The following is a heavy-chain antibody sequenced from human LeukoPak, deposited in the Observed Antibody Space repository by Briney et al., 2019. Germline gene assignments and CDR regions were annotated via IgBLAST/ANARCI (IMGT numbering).Heavy chain of an antibody. CDR3: ARYTVVTGNWFDP. V-gene: IGHV4-59*08. CDR1: GGSISSYY. Sequence: SETLSLTCTVSGGSISSYYWSWIRQPPGKGLEWIGYIYYSGSTNYNPSLKSRVTISVDTSKNQFSLKLSSVTAADTAVYYCARYTVVTGNWFDPWGQGTLVTVSS. D-gene: IGHD4-23*01. J-gene: IGHJ5*02. CDR2: IYYSGST.